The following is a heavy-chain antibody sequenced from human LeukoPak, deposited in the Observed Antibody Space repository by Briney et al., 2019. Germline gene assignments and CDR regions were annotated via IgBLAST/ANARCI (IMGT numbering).Heavy chain of an antibody. CDR1: GYTFTSYD. Sequence: ASVKVSCXASGYTFTSYDINWVRQATGQGLAWMGRMNPNSGNTGYAQKFQGRVTMTRNTSISTAYMELSSLRSEDTAVYYCATATGNQNFDYWGQGTLVTVSS. CDR2: MNPNSGNT. D-gene: IGHD1-14*01. V-gene: IGHV1-8*01. J-gene: IGHJ4*02. CDR3: ATATGNQNFDY.